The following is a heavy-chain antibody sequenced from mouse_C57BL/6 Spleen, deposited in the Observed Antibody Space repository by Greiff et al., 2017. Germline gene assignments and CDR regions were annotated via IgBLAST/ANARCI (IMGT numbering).Heavy chain of an antibody. CDR2: IDPETGGT. CDR1: GYTFTDYE. D-gene: IGHD2-3*01. J-gene: IGHJ2*01. CDR3: TKSYDGYYYFDY. Sequence: VKLQESGAELVRPGASVTLSCKASGYTFTDYEMHWVKQTPVHGLEWIGAIDPETGGTAYNQKFKGKAILTADKSSSTAYMELRSLTSEDSAVYYCTKSYDGYYYFDYWGQGTTLTVSS. V-gene: IGHV1-15*01.